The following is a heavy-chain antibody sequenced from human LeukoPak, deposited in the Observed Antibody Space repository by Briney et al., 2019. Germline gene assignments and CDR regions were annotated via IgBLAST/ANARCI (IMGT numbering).Heavy chain of an antibody. J-gene: IGHJ4*02. D-gene: IGHD5-18*01. V-gene: IGHV4-30-2*01. Sequence: SETLSLTCTVSGGSISSGGYYWSWIWQPPGKGLEWIGYIYHSGSTYYNPSLKSRVTISVDTSKNQFSLKLSSVTAADTAVYYCARGVTAMVTAWNDYWGQGTLVTVSS. CDR1: GGSISSGGYY. CDR3: ARGVTAMVTAWNDY. CDR2: IYHSGST.